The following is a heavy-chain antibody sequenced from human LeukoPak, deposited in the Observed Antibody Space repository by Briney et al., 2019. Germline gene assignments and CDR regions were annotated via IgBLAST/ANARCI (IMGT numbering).Heavy chain of an antibody. Sequence: PSETLSLTCTVSGGSISSSSYYWGWIRQPPGKGLEWIGSIYYSGSTYYNPSLKSRVTISVDTSKNQFSLKLSSVTAADTAVYYCARQIKYISDDFFDYWGQGTLVTVSS. CDR2: IYYSGST. J-gene: IGHJ4*02. CDR3: ARQIKYISDDFFDY. D-gene: IGHD6-19*01. V-gene: IGHV4-39*01. CDR1: GGSISSSSYY.